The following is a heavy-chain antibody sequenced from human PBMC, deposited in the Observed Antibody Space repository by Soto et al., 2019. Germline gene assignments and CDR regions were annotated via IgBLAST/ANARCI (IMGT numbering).Heavy chain of an antibody. V-gene: IGHV3-48*01. CDR1: GFTFSSYA. D-gene: IGHD3-10*01. CDR2: IGSSGGTI. CDR3: ARCYGSGSQPFDY. Sequence: GGSLRLSCEASGFTFSSYAMNWVRQAPGRGLEWVSYIGSSGGTIYYADSVRGRFTISRDNAKNSLYLDMVGLRAEDTAVYYCARCYGSGSQPFDYRGQGTLVTVSS. J-gene: IGHJ4*02.